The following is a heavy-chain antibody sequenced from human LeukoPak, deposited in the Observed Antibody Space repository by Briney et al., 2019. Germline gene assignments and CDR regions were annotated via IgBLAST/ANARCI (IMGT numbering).Heavy chain of an antibody. CDR1: GFTFSDHY. CDR2: ISSSGANT. J-gene: IGHJ4*02. V-gene: IGHV3-23*01. D-gene: IGHD2-21*02. Sequence: GGSLRLSCAASGFTFSDHYMDWVRQAPGKGLEWVSSISSSGANTYYADSVKGRFTISRDNSKNTLYLQLSSLRAEDTAVYYCAKRDRPCSGDCSAPYYFDYWGQGTLVTVSS. CDR3: AKRDRPCSGDCSAPYYFDY.